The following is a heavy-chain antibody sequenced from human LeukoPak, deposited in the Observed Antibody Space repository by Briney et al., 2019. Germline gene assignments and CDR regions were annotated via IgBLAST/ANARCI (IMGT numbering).Heavy chain of an antibody. CDR1: GLSLSGYS. D-gene: IGHD5-12*01. CDR3: ARGGYSFDY. J-gene: IGHJ4*02. CDR2: LHADGNEK. Sequence: GRSLRLFCAAYGLSLSGYSMSWVRQAPGKGLEWVARLHADGNEKYFLRSVKVRFTVSRDNAKNSLDLQMNSLRVEDTAVYYCARGGYSFDYLGQGTLVTVSS. V-gene: IGHV3-7*01.